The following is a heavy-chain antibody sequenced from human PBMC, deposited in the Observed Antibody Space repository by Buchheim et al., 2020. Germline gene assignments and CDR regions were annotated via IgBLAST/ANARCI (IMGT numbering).Heavy chain of an antibody. D-gene: IGHD3-16*01. CDR1: GFSFSTNG. CDR2: IRYDGSNK. J-gene: IGHJ5*02. V-gene: IGHV3-30*02. Sequence: QVQLVESGGGVVQPGRSLRLSCAASGFSFSTNGMHWVRQAPGKGLEWVAFIRYDGSNKYYADSVKGRFTISRDDPKNTVYLQVNSLRAEDTAVYYCAKQGGSFEFDPWGQGIL. CDR3: AKQGGSFEFDP.